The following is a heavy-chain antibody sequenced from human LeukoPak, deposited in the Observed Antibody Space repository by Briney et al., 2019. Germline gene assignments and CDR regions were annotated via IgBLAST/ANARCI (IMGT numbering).Heavy chain of an antibody. CDR2: INWNGGST. D-gene: IGHD3-3*01. J-gene: IGHJ4*02. CDR3: KRVKGSGYRNSIDY. V-gene: IGHV3-20*04. CDR1: GFTFDDYA. Sequence: GGSLRLSCAASGFTFDDYAMNWVRQAPGKGLEWVSGINWNGGSTYYRDSVKGRFTISRDNAKNSLYLQMNNLRAEDTALYYCKRVKGSGYRNSIDYWGEGTLVTVSS.